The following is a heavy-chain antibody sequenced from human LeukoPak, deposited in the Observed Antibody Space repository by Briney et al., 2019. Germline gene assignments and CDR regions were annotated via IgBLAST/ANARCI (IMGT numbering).Heavy chain of an antibody. D-gene: IGHD2-2*02. CDR3: ARAGDVHSSYNI. J-gene: IGHJ4*02. CDR2: ISAYNGNR. CDR1: GYTFSSYG. Sequence: ASVKVSCKASGYTFSSYGVGWVRQAPGQGLEWMGWISAYNGNRNTAERFQGRITMTTDTSTSTGYMELRSLRSDDTAVYYCARAGDVHSSYNIWGQGTLVTVSS. V-gene: IGHV1-18*01.